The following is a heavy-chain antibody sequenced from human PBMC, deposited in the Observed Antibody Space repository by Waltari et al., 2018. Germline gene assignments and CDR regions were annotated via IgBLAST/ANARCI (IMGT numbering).Heavy chain of an antibody. J-gene: IGHJ4*02. D-gene: IGHD5-18*01. CDR2: INHDGSGK. V-gene: IGHV3-7*01. Sequence: EVQLVESGGGLVQPGGSLRLSCATSGFSFSSYWMSWVRQAPGKGLEWVAKINHDGSGKFFLGSVKGRFTISRDNAKKSVYLQMNSLTGEDTAVYYCATSLDAAGNDWGQGTLVTVSS. CDR3: ATSLDAAGND. CDR1: GFSFSSYW.